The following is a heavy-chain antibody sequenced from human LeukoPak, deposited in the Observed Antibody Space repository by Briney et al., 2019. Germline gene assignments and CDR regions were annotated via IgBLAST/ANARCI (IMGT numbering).Heavy chain of an antibody. D-gene: IGHD3-22*01. J-gene: IGHJ4*02. CDR2: INAGNGNT. CDR1: GYTFTSYA. CDR3: ARRHYDSGGYWALLDY. V-gene: IGHV1-3*01. Sequence: GASVKVSCKASGYTFTSYAMHWVRQAPGQRLEWMGWINAGNGNTKYSQKFQGRVTITRDTSASTAYMELSSLRSEDTAVYYCARRHYDSGGYWALLDYWGQGTLVTVSS.